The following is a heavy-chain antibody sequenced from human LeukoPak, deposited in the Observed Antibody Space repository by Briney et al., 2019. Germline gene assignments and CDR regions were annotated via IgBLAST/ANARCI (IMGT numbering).Heavy chain of an antibody. J-gene: IGHJ4*02. CDR2: IGTAGDT. CDR1: AFTFSNFW. Sequence: GGSLRLSCAASAFTFSNFWMSWVRQATGKGLEWVSAIGTAGDTYYPGSVKGRFTISRENAKNSLYLQMNSLRAGDTAVYYCARASMDHYDYWGQGTLVTVSS. D-gene: IGHD2-8*01. CDR3: ARASMDHYDY. V-gene: IGHV3-13*01.